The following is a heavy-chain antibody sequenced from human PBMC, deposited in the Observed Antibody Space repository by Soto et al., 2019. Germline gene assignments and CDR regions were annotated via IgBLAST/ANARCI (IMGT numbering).Heavy chain of an antibody. Sequence: EVQLVESGGGLLQHGGSLKLSCATSGFTVSDFTIHWVRQASGKGLEWVGRTSNRGHGYATEYAASVKGRFTISRDNSKHTAYLKMNRLTTDDTAVYYCTRHDTSGHSHYWGQGTLVTVSS. J-gene: IGHJ4*02. CDR2: TSNRGHGYAT. CDR1: GFTVSDFT. CDR3: TRHDTSGHSHY. V-gene: IGHV3-73*02.